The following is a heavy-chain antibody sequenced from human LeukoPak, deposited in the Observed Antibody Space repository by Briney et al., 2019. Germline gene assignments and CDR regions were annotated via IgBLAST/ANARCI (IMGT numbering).Heavy chain of an antibody. D-gene: IGHD1-26*01. CDR2: IYYSGST. CDR1: GGSIGSYY. Sequence: SETLSLTCNISGGSIGSYYWSWIRQSPGMGLEWIGYIYYSGSTNYNPSLKSRVIISVDTSKNQFSLNLSSVTAADTAVYYCARGLRGWEGWFDPWGQGTLVTVSS. CDR3: ARGLRGWEGWFDP. J-gene: IGHJ5*02. V-gene: IGHV4-59*01.